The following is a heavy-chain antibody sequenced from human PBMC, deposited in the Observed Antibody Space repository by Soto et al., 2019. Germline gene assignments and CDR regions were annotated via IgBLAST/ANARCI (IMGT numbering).Heavy chain of an antibody. V-gene: IGHV4-31*03. CDR3: ARDSRESRDAFDI. CDR1: GGSISSGGYY. Sequence: QVQLQESGPGLVKPSQTLSLTCTVSGGSISSGGYYWSWIRQHPGKGLEWIGYIYYSGSTYYNPSLKRRVTISVDTSKNQCSLKLSAVTAADTAVYYCARDSRESRDAFDIWGQGTRVTGSS. CDR2: IYYSGST. J-gene: IGHJ3*02.